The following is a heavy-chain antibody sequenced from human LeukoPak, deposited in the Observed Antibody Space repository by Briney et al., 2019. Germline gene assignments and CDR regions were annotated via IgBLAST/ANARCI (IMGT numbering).Heavy chain of an antibody. CDR1: EFTLSSYA. J-gene: IGHJ3*02. CDR2: ISSSSSYI. CDR3: ARVALSMGENGFDI. Sequence: GGSLRLSCAASEFTLSSYAMNWVRQAPGKGLEWVSSISSSSSYIFYADSVKGRFTVYRDNAKNSLYLQMNSLRAEDTALYYCARVALSMGENGFDIWGQGTMVTVSS. D-gene: IGHD2/OR15-2a*01. V-gene: IGHV3-21*01.